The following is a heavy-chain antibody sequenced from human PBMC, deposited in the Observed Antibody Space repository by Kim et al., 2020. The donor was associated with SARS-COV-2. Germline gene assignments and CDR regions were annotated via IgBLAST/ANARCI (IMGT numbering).Heavy chain of an antibody. J-gene: IGHJ4*02. D-gene: IGHD5-12*01. CDR3: ASGPSGYDREATIREVY. Sequence: SETLSLTCTVSGGSISSYYWSWIRQPPGKGLEWIGYIYYSGSTNYNPSLKSRVTISVDTSKNQFSLKLSSVTAADTAVYYCASGPSGYDREATIREVYWGQGTLVTVSS. CDR1: GGSISSYY. CDR2: IYYSGST. V-gene: IGHV4-59*13.